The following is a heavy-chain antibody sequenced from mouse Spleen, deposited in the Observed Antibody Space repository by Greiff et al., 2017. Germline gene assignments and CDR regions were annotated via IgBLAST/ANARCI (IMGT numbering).Heavy chain of an antibody. Sequence: EVKLMESGGGLVKLGGSLKLSCAASGFTFSSYAMSWVRQTPEKRLEWVATISSGGGNTYYPDSVKGRFTISRDNAKNTLYLQMSSLKSEDTAMYYCARQEYGNYVDWYFDVWGAGTTVTVSS. D-gene: IGHD2-10*02. V-gene: IGHV5-9*04. J-gene: IGHJ1*01. CDR2: ISSGGGNT. CDR3: ARQEYGNYVDWYFDV. CDR1: GFTFSSYA.